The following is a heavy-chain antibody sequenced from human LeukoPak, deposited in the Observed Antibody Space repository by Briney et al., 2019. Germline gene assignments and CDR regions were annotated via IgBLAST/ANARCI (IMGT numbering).Heavy chain of an antibody. D-gene: IGHD6-19*01. V-gene: IGHV4-4*02. CDR1: GGSISSSNW. CDR2: IYHSGCT. CDR3: ARAVYSSGWYPDAFDI. J-gene: IGHJ3*02. Sequence: SETLSLTCAVSGGSISSSNWWSWVRQPPGKGLEWIGEIYHSGCTNYNPSLKSRVTISVDKSKNQFSLKLSSVTAADTAVYYCARAVYSSGWYPDAFDIWGQGTMVTVSS.